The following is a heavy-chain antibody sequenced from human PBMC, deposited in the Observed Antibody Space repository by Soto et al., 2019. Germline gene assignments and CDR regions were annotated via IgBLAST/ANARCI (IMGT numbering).Heavy chain of an antibody. Sequence: EEQLVESGGDLGQPGGSLRLSCAASGFTVSNNYMSWVRQAPGKGLEWVSLIYSGGSTYYADSVKGRFTISRDSSKNTLYLPRHSLRAEDTAMYYCAAYSHKGYWGQGTLVTVSS. CDR2: IYSGGST. J-gene: IGHJ4*02. D-gene: IGHD3-16*01. CDR1: GFTVSNNY. V-gene: IGHV3-66*01. CDR3: AAYSHKGY.